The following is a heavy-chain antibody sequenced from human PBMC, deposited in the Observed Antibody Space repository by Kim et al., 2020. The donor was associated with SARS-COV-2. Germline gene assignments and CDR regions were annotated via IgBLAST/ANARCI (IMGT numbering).Heavy chain of an antibody. D-gene: IGHD3-22*01. Sequence: GSLRLSCTASGLNFDNSAMNWVRQTPGKGREWVAVISFDGRNKEYAYPVKGRFTISRDNSRSTLYLEMNSLRVEDTALYYCARGNYYESMTLSDYYKGMDVWGQGTTVTVSS. CDR3: ARGNYYESMTLSDYYKGMDV. CDR2: ISFDGRNK. J-gene: IGHJ6*02. CDR1: GLNFDNSA. V-gene: IGHV3-30*03.